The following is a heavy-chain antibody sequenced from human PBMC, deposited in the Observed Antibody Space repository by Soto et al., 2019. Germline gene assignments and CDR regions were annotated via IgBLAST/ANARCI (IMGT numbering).Heavy chain of an antibody. CDR2: ISYDGANI. V-gene: IGHV3-30-3*01. D-gene: IGHD3-10*01. J-gene: IGHJ4*02. Sequence: QVQLVESGGGVVQPGRSLRLSCAASGFSFGAYAMFWVRQAPGKGLEWVAVISYDGANIYYADSVKGRFTISRDNSKNTLYVQMKSLRTEDTAICSCARDRSGIRGFDYWGQGTLVTVSS. CDR1: GFSFGAYA. CDR3: ARDRSGIRGFDY.